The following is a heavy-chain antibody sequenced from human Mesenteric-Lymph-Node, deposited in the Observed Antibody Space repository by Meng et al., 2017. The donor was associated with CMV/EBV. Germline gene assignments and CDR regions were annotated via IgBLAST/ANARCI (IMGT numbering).Heavy chain of an antibody. D-gene: IGHD1-20*01. V-gene: IGHV4-39*07. Sequence: SETLSLTCTVSDASISGSNYYWGWIRQPPGKGLEWIASIYYSGSTYYNPSLKSRVTISVDTSNKQFSLKLTSVTAADTAVYYCARVGFNWNLFDYWGRGTLVTVSS. CDR2: IYYSGST. CDR1: DASISGSNYY. CDR3: ARVGFNWNLFDY. J-gene: IGHJ4*02.